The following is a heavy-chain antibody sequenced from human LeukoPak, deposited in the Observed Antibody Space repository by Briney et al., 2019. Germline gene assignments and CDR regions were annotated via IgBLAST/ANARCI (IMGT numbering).Heavy chain of an antibody. CDR2: INPSGGST. J-gene: IGHJ4*02. V-gene: IGHV1-46*01. D-gene: IGHD6-19*01. Sequence: ASVKVSCKASGYTFTSYYMHWVRQAPGQGLEWMGIINPSGGSTSYAQKFQGRVTMTRDTSTSTVYMELSSLRSGDTAVYYCARAHALAGYDYWGQGTLVTVSS. CDR3: ARAHALAGYDY. CDR1: GYTFTSYY.